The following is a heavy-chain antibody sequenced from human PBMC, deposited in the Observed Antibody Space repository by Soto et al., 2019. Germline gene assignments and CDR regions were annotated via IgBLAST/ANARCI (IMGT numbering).Heavy chain of an antibody. CDR2: NYYSGST. CDR3: ARANHRNTREYNWFYX. J-gene: IGHJ5*02. Sequence: SETLSLTFTVSGGSINSGAYYWSWIRQHPGRGLEWIGYNYYSGSTSYNPSLKSRVTISVDTSKNQFALKLRYVTAADTAVYYCARANHRNTREYNWFYXWGQGTLFTVSX. V-gene: IGHV4-31*03. CDR1: GGSINSGAYY. D-gene: IGHD2-2*01.